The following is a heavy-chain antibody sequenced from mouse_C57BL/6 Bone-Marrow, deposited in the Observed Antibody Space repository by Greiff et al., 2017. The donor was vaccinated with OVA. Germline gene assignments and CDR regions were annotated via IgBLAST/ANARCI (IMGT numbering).Heavy chain of an antibody. CDR1: GYTFTSYG. J-gene: IGHJ3*01. D-gene: IGHD2-5*01. CDR3: ARYGVYDSNWGFAY. CDR2: IYPRSGNT. Sequence: VQLQESGAELARPGASVKLSCKASGYTFTSYGISWVKQRTGQGLEWIGEIYPRSGNTYYNEKFKGKATLTADKSSSTAYMELRSLTSEDSAVYFCARYGVYDSNWGFAYWGQGTLVTVSA. V-gene: IGHV1-81*01.